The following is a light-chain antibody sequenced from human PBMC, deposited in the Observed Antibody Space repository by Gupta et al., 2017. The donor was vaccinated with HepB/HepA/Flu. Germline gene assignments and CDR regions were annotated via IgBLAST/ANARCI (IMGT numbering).Light chain of an antibody. V-gene: IGLV4-69*01. CDR1: SGHSRDP. CDR2: VNSDGRH. J-gene: IGLJ2*01. CDR3: QTWGTDIVV. Sequence: LVLTQSPSASASLGASVKLTCTLNSGHSRDPIAWHQHQPEKGPRYVMRVNSDGRHTKGDGITDRFSGSSSGAERYLTIARLQAEDEDDYYCQTWGTDIVVFGGGTKLTVL.